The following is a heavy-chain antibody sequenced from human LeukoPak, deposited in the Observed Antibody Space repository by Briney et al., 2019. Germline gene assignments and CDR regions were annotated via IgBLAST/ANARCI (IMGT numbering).Heavy chain of an antibody. D-gene: IGHD6-13*01. CDR3: AKVIRGIAAAGTTNGWFDP. CDR2: ISGSGGST. Sequence: GGSLRLSCAASGFTFSSYAMSWVRQAPGKGLEWVSAISGSGGSTYYADSVKDRFTISRDNSKNTLYLQMNSLRAEDTAVYYCAKVIRGIAAAGTTNGWFDPWGQGTLVTVSS. J-gene: IGHJ5*02. V-gene: IGHV3-23*01. CDR1: GFTFSSYA.